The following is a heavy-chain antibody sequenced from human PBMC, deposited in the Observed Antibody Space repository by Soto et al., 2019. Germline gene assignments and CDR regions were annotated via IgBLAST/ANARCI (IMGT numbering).Heavy chain of an antibody. CDR1: GFTFDDYA. Sequence: GGSLRLSCAASGFTFDDYATHWVRQAPGKGLEWVSGISWNSGSIGYADSVKGRFTISRDNAKNSLYLQMNSLRAEDTALYYCAKDIYSGYDFSSSGYMDVWGKGTTVTVSS. CDR2: ISWNSGSI. CDR3: AKDIYSGYDFSSSGYMDV. D-gene: IGHD5-12*01. J-gene: IGHJ6*03. V-gene: IGHV3-9*01.